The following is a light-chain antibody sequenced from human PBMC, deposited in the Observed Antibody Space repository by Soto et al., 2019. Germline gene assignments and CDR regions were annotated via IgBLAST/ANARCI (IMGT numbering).Light chain of an antibody. CDR3: AAWDDSLSSPI. CDR2: RNT. J-gene: IGLJ2*01. V-gene: IGLV1-47*01. Sequence: QSVLTQPPSASGTPGQRVSISCSGSSSNVGRNYVFWYQQLPGMAPKLLIYRNTQRPSGVPDRFSGSKSGTSASLAISGLRSEDEADYHCAAWDDSLSSPIFGGGTMVTVL. CDR1: SSNVGRNY.